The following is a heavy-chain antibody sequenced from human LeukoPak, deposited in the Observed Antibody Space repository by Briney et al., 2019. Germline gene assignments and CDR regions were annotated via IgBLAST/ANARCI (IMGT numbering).Heavy chain of an antibody. CDR2: ISSSGVTI. V-gene: IGHV3-48*01. Sequence: GGSLRLSCAASGFTFSTCSMNWVRQAPGKGLEWVSYISSSGVTIYYADSVKGRLTISRDNAKNSLYLQMNSLRAEDTAVYYCARDPFGSGSIIDYWGQGTLVTVSS. CDR3: ARDPFGSGSIIDY. J-gene: IGHJ4*02. CDR1: GFTFSTCS. D-gene: IGHD3-10*01.